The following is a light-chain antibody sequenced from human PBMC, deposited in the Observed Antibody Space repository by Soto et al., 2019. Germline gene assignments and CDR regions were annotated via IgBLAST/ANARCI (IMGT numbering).Light chain of an antibody. J-gene: IGKJ2*03. CDR1: QSVTSTY. CDR3: HQFDSSRVYS. V-gene: IGKV3-20*01. Sequence: EIVLTQSPATLSLSPGERATLSCRASQSVTSTYLAWYQQKPGQSPRLIIYGGFIRASGFTDRFSGGGSGTDFTLTISRLEPEDSAVYYSHCHQFDSSRVYSFGQGTKLEI. CDR2: GGF.